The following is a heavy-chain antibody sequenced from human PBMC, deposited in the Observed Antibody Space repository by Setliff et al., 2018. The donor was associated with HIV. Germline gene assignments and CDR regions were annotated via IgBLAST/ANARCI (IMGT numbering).Heavy chain of an antibody. CDR2: IYSGGST. CDR1: GFTVSTYY. CDR3: ARDRWACGGASCSQDGGASDI. D-gene: IGHD2-15*01. Sequence: GGSLRLSCAASGFTVSTYYMSWVRQAPGKGLEWVSTIYSGGSTYHADSVRCRFTISRDNAKNTLYLQLNSLSTEDTAVYYCARDRWACGGASCSQDGGASDIWGQGTMVTVSS. J-gene: IGHJ3*02. V-gene: IGHV3-66*02.